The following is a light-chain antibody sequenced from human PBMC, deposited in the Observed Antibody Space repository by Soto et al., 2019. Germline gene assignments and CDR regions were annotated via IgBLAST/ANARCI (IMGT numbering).Light chain of an antibody. CDR3: QQYHDWPGT. Sequence: EVVLTQSPATLSLSPGKRATLSCRASQNVRTFLDWYQQKPGQAPRLLIYGASTRATGIPVRFSGSGSGTEFTLTISSLQSEDFAVYFCQQYHDWPGTFGQGTKVDIK. CDR1: QNVRTF. J-gene: IGKJ1*01. V-gene: IGKV3-15*01. CDR2: GAS.